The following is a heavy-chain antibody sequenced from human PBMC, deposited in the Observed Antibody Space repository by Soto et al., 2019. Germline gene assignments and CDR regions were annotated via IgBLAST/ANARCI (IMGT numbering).Heavy chain of an antibody. D-gene: IGHD1-1*01. V-gene: IGHV4-39*01. J-gene: IGHJ4*02. Sequence: QLHLQDSAPGLVNPPGTLSLPGTFSGGSFSSGSSSWAWIRHPPGKGLEWIGSIYYVGSTNYNPSLKSRVTISVDTSKNQFSLKLSSVTAADTAVYYCARHDWNGVDYWGQGTLVTVSS. CDR3: ARHDWNGVDY. CDR1: GGSFSSGSSS. CDR2: IYYVGST.